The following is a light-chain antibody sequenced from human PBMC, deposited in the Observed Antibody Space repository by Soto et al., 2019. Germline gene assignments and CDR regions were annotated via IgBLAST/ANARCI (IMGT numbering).Light chain of an antibody. Sequence: QSALTQPRSVSGSPGQSVTISCTGTSSDVGGYNYVSWYQQHPCKAPKLMIYDVSKRPSGVPDRFSGSKSGDTASLTISGLQADDEADYYCCSYAGRYTFAVFGTGTKVTVL. V-gene: IGLV2-11*01. CDR1: SSDVGGYNY. CDR3: CSYAGRYTFAV. J-gene: IGLJ1*01. CDR2: DVS.